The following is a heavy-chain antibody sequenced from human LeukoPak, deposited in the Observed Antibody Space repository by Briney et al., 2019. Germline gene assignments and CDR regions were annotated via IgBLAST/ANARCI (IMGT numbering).Heavy chain of an antibody. J-gene: IGHJ4*02. CDR1: GFTFSSYW. D-gene: IGHD3-9*01. V-gene: IGHV3-7*01. Sequence: GGSLRLSCAASGFTFSSYWMSWVRQAPGKGLEWVANIKQDGSEKNYVDSVKGRFTISRDNAKNRLYMQRNSLRAEDTAGYYFERLRYSDYWGQGPLVPVSS. CDR2: IKQDGSEK. CDR3: ERLRYSDY.